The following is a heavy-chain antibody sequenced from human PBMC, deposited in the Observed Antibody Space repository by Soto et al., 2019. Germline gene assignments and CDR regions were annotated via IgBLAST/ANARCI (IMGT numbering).Heavy chain of an antibody. V-gene: IGHV4-61*01. D-gene: IGHD1-26*01. CDR1: GGSVSSGSYY. CDR2: IYNSENT. Sequence: SETLSLTCTVSGGSVSSGSYYWSWLRQPPGKGLEWIGYIYNSENTKYNPSLKSRVTISADMSKNQFSLNLSSVTAADTAVYYCARGGDGSMRHLXYWGQGIQVTVSS. J-gene: IGHJ4*02. CDR3: ARGGDGSMRHLXY.